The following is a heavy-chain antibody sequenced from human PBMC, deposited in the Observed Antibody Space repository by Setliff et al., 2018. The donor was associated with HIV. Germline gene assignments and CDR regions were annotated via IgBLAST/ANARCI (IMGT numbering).Heavy chain of an antibody. CDR3: AREKGRYFDWSHTRDAFDI. CDR2: INHSGST. V-gene: IGHV4-34*09. Sequence: SETLSLTCAVYGGSLSGYYWSWIRQPPGKGLEWFGEINHSGSTYYNPSLKSRLTISVDTSKNQFSLNLSSGTAADTAVYYCAREKGRYFDWSHTRDAFDIWGQGTMVTVSS. CDR1: GGSLSGYY. J-gene: IGHJ3*02. D-gene: IGHD3-9*01.